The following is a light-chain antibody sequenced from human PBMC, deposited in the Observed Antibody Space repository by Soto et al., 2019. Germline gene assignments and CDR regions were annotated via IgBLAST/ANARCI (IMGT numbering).Light chain of an antibody. CDR3: SSYTSTMTNV. CDR1: SSVVGGFNS. J-gene: IGLJ1*01. Sequence: QSVLTQPASVSWAPGQSITISCTGTSSVVGGFNSVSWYQLRPGTAPKLILYDVVDRPSGVSYRFSGSKSGNTASLTISGLQAADEADYFCSSYTSTMTNVFGSGTKVTVL. CDR2: DVV. V-gene: IGLV2-14*03.